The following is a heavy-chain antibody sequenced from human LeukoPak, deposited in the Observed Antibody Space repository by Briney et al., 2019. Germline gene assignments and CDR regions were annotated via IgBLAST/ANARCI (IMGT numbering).Heavy chain of an antibody. Sequence: ASVKVSCKASGYTFTSYGISWVRQAPGQGLEWMGWISAYNGNTNYAQKLQGRVTMTTDTSTSTAYMELRSLRSVDTAVYYCASPLGYCSSTSCYSDYYYYGMDVWGQGTTVTVSS. J-gene: IGHJ6*02. CDR3: ASPLGYCSSTSCYSDYYYYGMDV. CDR1: GYTFTSYG. CDR2: ISAYNGNT. V-gene: IGHV1-18*01. D-gene: IGHD2-2*02.